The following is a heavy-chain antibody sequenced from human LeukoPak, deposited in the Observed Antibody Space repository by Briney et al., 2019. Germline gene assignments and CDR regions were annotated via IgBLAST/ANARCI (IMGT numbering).Heavy chain of an antibody. Sequence: AETLSLTCSVSDVSLSIYYWSWIRQPPGKGLEWIGYIYNSGNTEYNPSLKGRVTISADTSENQFSLKLRSVAAADTAVYYCVRDRELTYWGQGILVTVSS. V-gene: IGHV4-59*01. CDR2: IYNSGNT. CDR3: VRDRELTY. CDR1: DVSLSIYY. D-gene: IGHD3-10*01. J-gene: IGHJ4*02.